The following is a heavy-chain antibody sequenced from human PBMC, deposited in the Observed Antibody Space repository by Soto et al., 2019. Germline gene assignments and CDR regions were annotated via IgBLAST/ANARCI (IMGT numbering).Heavy chain of an antibody. CDR2: ISGSGGST. CDR1: GFTFSSYA. V-gene: IGHV3-23*01. CDR3: AKLPLAEESCVYSSSDHYYWGKDV. Sequence: PGGSLRLSCAASGFTFSSYAMSWVRQAPGKGLEWVSAISGSGGSTYYADSVKGRFTISRDNSKNTLYLQMNSLRAEDTAVYYRAKLPLAEESCVYSSSDHYYWGKDVWGQGATVTFSS. D-gene: IGHD3-16*01. J-gene: IGHJ6*02.